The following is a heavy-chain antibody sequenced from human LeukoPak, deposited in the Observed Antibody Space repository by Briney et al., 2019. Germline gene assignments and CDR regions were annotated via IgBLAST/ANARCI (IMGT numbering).Heavy chain of an antibody. J-gene: IGHJ4*02. V-gene: IGHV3-15*01. CDR2: IKSKTDGGTT. D-gene: IGHD6-19*01. CDR3: TTEIAVAGGFDY. CDR1: GFTFSNAW. Sequence: GGSLRLSCAASGFTFSNAWMSWVRQAPGKGLEWVGRIKSKTDGGTTDYAAPVKGRFTISRDDSKNTLYLQMNSLKTEDTAVYYCTTEIAVAGGFDYWGQGTLVTVSS.